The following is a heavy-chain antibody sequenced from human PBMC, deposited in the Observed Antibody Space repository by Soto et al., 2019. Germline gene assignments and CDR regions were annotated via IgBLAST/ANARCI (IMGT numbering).Heavy chain of an antibody. D-gene: IGHD3-3*01. CDR3: ARDLKRFLEWLLFYY. Sequence: GGSLRLSCAASGFTFSSYAMHWVRQAPGKGLEWVAVISYDGSNKYYADSVKGRFTISRDNSKNTLYLQMNSLRAEDTAVYYCARDLKRFLEWLLFYYWGQGTRVTVSS. J-gene: IGHJ4*02. CDR2: ISYDGSNK. CDR1: GFTFSSYA. V-gene: IGHV3-30-3*01.